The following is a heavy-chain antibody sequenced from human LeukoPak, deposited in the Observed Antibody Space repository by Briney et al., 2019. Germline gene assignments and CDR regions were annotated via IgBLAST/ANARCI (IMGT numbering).Heavy chain of an antibody. Sequence: SETLSLTCTVSGGSISSSSYYWGWIRQPPGKGLEWIGEINHSGSTNYNPSLKSRVTTSVDTSKNQFSLKLSSVTAADTAVYYCARPGYCSSTSCSDGMDVWGKGTTVTVSS. CDR2: INHSGST. CDR3: ARPGYCSSTSCSDGMDV. D-gene: IGHD2-2*01. J-gene: IGHJ6*04. V-gene: IGHV4-39*07. CDR1: GGSISSSSYY.